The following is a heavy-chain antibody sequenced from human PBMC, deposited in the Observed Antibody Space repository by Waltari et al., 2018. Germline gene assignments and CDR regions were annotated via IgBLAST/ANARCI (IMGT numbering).Heavy chain of an antibody. V-gene: IGHV3-21*01. CDR3: TRDLYGSGGDWFDP. J-gene: IGHJ5*02. D-gene: IGHD3-10*01. CDR2: MGGTHSNI. Sequence: EVRLAESGGGLVKPGGSLRLSCTASGFDFSDYDMNGVRQATGTGLGWVSSMGGTHSNIFYADSVKGRFTVSRDNAKNSLYLQMDNLRAEDSGLYYCTRDLYGSGGDWFDPWGQGTLVTVSS. CDR1: GFDFSDYD.